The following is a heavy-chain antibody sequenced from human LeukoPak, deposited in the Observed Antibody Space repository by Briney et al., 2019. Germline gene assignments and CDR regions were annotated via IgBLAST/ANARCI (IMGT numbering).Heavy chain of an antibody. CDR3: XXXXXXXAXXXXX. J-gene: IGHJ4*02. Sequence: KSSETLSLTCTVSGGSISSSSYYWGWIRQXPGKGLEWXGNIYYSGSTYYNPSLMSRVIISVDTSKNQFSLKLSSVTAADTAVYFXXXXXXXXAXXXXXXXQGXLVT. CDR1: GGSISSSSYY. CDR2: IYYSGST. V-gene: IGHV4-39*01.